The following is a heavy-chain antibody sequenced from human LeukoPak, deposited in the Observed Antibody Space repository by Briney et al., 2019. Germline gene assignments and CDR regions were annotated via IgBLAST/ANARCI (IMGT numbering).Heavy chain of an antibody. V-gene: IGHV3-21*01. CDR1: GFTFSSYS. D-gene: IGHD3-22*01. CDR3: AGYVSSGRRDSFDI. J-gene: IGHJ3*02. CDR2: ITRSSYI. Sequence: GGSLRLSYAASGFTFSSYSMNWVRQAPGKGLEWVSSITRSSYIYYADSVKGRFTISRDNAKNSLYLQMNSLRAEDTAVYYCAGYVSSGRRDSFDIWGQGTMVTVSS.